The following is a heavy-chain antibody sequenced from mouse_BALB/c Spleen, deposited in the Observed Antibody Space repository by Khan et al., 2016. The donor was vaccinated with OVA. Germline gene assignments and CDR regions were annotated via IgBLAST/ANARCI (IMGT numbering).Heavy chain of an antibody. Sequence: EVQLVESGPGLVKPSQSLSLTCTVTGYSITSDYVWNWIRQFPGNKLEWMGFISYSGNTNYNPSLKSRISITRDTSKNQFFLQLNSVTTEDTATYYCARVYGGDFDYWGQGTTLTVSS. V-gene: IGHV3-2*02. CDR2: ISYSGNT. J-gene: IGHJ2*01. CDR3: ARVYGGDFDY. CDR1: GYSITSDYV. D-gene: IGHD1-1*01.